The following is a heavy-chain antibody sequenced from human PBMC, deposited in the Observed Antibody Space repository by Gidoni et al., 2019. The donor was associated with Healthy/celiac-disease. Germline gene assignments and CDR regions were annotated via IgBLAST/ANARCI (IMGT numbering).Heavy chain of an antibody. CDR3: ARDRGFDYYGSGSYCDY. CDR1: GFTFSRYA. D-gene: IGHD3-10*01. Sequence: QVQLVESGGGVVQPGRSLRLSCAASGFTFSRYAMHWVRQAPGKGLEWVAVISYDGSNKYYADSVKGRFTISRDNSKNTLYLQMNSLRAEDTAVYYCARDRGFDYYGSGSYCDYWGQGTLVTVSS. J-gene: IGHJ4*02. CDR2: ISYDGSNK. V-gene: IGHV3-30*04.